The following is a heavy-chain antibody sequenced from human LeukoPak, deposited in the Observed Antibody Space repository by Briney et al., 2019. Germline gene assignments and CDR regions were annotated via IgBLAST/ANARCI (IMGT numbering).Heavy chain of an antibody. CDR2: IYYSGST. CDR1: GGSISSYY. CDR3: ARSTMAQGSNYYYMDV. V-gene: IGHV4-59*12. D-gene: IGHD3-10*01. J-gene: IGHJ6*03. Sequence: SETLSLTCTVSGGSISSYYWSWIRQPPGKGLEWIGYIYYSGSTYYNPSLKSRVTISVDTSKNQFSLKLSSVTAADTAVYYCARSTMAQGSNYYYMDVWGKGTTVTVSS.